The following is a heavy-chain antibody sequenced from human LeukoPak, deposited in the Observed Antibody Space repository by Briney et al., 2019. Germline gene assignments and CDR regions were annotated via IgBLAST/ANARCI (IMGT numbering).Heavy chain of an antibody. V-gene: IGHV3-11*04. CDR2: ISSSGSTI. CDR1: GFTFSDYY. Sequence: GGSLRLSCAASGFTFSDYYMSWIRQAPGKGLEWVSYISSSGSTIYYADSVKGRFTISRDTASNTLYLQMDSLRAEDTAVYYCARASPMIDYWGQGTLVTVSS. D-gene: IGHD3-22*01. CDR3: ARASPMIDY. J-gene: IGHJ4*02.